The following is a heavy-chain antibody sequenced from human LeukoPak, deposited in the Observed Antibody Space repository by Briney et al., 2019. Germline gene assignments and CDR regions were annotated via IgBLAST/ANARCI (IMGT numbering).Heavy chain of an antibody. CDR2: ISGSGGST. CDR3: AKASGKYYDILTGYLDWDY. V-gene: IGHV3-23*01. CDR1: GFTFSNYW. J-gene: IGHJ4*02. D-gene: IGHD3-9*01. Sequence: GGSLRLSCAASGFTFSNYWMSWVRQAPGKGLEWVSAISGSGGSTYYADSVKGRFTISRDNSKNTLYLQMNSLRAEDTAVYYCAKASGKYYDILTGYLDWDYWGQGTLVTVSS.